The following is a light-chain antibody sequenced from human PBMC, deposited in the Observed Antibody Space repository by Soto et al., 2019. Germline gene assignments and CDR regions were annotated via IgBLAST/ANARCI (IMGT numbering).Light chain of an antibody. CDR2: EVS. Sequence: QSALTQPASVSGSPGQSITISCTGTSSDVGSYNFVSWYQQLPGKAPKLMIYEVSNRPSGVSNRFSGSKSGNTAPLTISGLQAEDEADYYCSSYTTSSNYVFGSGTKVTVL. V-gene: IGLV2-14*01. CDR3: SSYTTSSNYV. CDR1: SSDVGSYNF. J-gene: IGLJ1*01.